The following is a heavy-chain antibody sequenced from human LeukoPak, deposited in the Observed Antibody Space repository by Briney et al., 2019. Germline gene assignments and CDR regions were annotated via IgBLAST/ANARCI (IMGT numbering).Heavy chain of an antibody. CDR2: INPSGGST. V-gene: IGHV1-46*01. CDR3: ARQSITIFGVVILFDY. D-gene: IGHD3-3*01. Sequence: GDSVKVSCKASGYTFTSYYMHWVRQAPGQGLEWMGIINPSGGSTSYAQKFQGRVTMTRDTSTSTVYMELSSLRSEDTAVYYCARQSITIFGVVILFDYWGQGTLVTVSS. CDR1: GYTFTSYY. J-gene: IGHJ4*02.